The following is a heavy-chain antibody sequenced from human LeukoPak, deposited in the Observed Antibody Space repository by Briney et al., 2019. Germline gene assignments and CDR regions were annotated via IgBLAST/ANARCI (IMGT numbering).Heavy chain of an antibody. V-gene: IGHV1-69*05. CDR2: IIPIFGTA. D-gene: IGHD2-2*01. Sequence: SVKVSCKASGGTFSSYAISWVRQAPGQGLEWMGGIIPIFGTANYAQKFQGRVTMTTDTSTSTAYLELRSLKSDDTAVFYCARLYCRSTSCQDYYFDSWGQGTLVTVSS. CDR3: ARLYCRSTSCQDYYFDS. CDR1: GGTFSSYA. J-gene: IGHJ4*02.